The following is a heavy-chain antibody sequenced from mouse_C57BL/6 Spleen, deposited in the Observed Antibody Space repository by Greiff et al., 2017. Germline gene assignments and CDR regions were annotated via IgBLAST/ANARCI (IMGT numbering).Heavy chain of an antibody. V-gene: IGHV1-59*01. CDR2: IDPSDSYT. Sequence: QVQLQQPGAELVRPGTSVKLSCKASGYTFTSYWMPWVQQRPGQGLEWIGVIDPSDSYTNYNQKFKGKATLTVDTSSSTAYMQLSSLTSEDSAVYYCARSWGSNYAMDYWGQGTSVTVSS. CDR1: GYTFTSYW. J-gene: IGHJ4*01. CDR3: ARSWGSNYAMDY. D-gene: IGHD1-1*01.